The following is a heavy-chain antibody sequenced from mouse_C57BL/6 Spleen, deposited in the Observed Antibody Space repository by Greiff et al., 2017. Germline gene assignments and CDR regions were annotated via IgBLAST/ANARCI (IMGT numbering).Heavy chain of an antibody. CDR2: IWGDGST. J-gene: IGHJ4*01. CDR1: GFSLTSYG. V-gene: IGHV2-3*01. CDR3: AKDDDGYPYAKDY. Sequence: VQLQESGPGLVAPSQSLSITCTASGFSLTSYGVSWVRQPPGKGLEWLGVIWGDGSTNYHSAPISRLSISKDNSKSQAILKLNSLQTDDAATYCCAKDDDGYPYAKDYWGQGTSVTVSS. D-gene: IGHD2-3*01.